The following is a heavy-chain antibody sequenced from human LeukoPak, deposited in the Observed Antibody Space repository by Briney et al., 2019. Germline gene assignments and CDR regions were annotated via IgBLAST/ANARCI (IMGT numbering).Heavy chain of an antibody. CDR3: ARHSGYYYARDAFDI. CDR1: GGSFSGYY. J-gene: IGHJ3*02. Sequence: SETLSLTCAVYGGSFSGYYWSWIRQPPGKGLEWIGEINHSGSTNYNPSLKSRVTISVDTSKNHFSLNLRSVTAADTAVYYCARHSGYYYARDAFDIWGQGTMVTVSS. V-gene: IGHV4-34*01. CDR2: INHSGST. D-gene: IGHD3-22*01.